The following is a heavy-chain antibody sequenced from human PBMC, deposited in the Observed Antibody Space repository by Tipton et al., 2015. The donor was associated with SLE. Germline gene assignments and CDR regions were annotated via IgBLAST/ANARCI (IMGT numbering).Heavy chain of an antibody. CDR2: INDAEGT. J-gene: IGHJ4*02. D-gene: IGHD5-12*01. CDR3: ARRHYSGPFDS. CDR1: GVSFSGYY. V-gene: IGHV4-34*01. Sequence: GLVKPSETLSLTCEVYGVSFSGYYWSWIRQSPGKGLEWIGEINDAEGTKYNPSLESRVTMSIDTSKNRFSLNMNSVTAADTAVYYCARRHYSGPFDSWGQGTLVTVSS.